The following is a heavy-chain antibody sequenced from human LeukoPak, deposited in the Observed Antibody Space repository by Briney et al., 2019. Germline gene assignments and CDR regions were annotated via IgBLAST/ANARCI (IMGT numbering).Heavy chain of an antibody. J-gene: IGHJ4*02. V-gene: IGHV4-39*01. CDR2: INYTGST. CDR3: ASPMISL. Sequence: SESLSLTCTVSGDSISSSSYYWGWIRQPPGKGLEWIGSINYTGSTYYNPSLKSRVTISVDTSKNQFSLKLSSVTAADTAVYYCASPMISLWGQGTLVTVSS. CDR1: GDSISSSSYY. D-gene: IGHD3-16*01.